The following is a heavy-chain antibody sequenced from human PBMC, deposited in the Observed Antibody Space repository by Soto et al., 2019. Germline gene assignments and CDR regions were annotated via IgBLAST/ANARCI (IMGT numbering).Heavy chain of an antibody. Sequence: GGSLRLSCAASGFTVSSNYMSWVRQAPGKGLEWVSVIYSGGSTYYADSVKGRFTISRDNSKNTLYLQMNGLRAEDTAVYYCARVEQQLVLYYYYYYMDVWGKGTTVTVSS. J-gene: IGHJ6*03. CDR1: GFTVSSNY. D-gene: IGHD6-13*01. CDR3: ARVEQQLVLYYYYYYMDV. CDR2: IYSGGST. V-gene: IGHV3-66*01.